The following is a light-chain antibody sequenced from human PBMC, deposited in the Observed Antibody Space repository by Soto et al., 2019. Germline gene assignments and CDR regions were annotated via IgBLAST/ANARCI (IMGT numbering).Light chain of an antibody. CDR3: QQYYSFPLT. J-gene: IGKJ4*01. CDR2: AAS. V-gene: IGKV1D-8*01. CDR1: QGINSY. Sequence: VIWMKQSTSLLSAYKGDRVTISCRMNQGINSYLAWYQQKPGKATELLIYAASTLQSGVPSRFSSSGSGTDFTLTIICLQSEDFATYYCQQYYSFPLTFGGGTKVDIK.